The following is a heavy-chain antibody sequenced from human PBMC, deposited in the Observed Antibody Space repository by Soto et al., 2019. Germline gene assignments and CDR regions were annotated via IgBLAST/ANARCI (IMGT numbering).Heavy chain of an antibody. CDR1: GFTFSSNA. J-gene: IGHJ5*02. Sequence: GGSLRLSCAASGFTFSSNAMTWVRQAPGKGLDWVSGISAGGTTYYADSAKGRFTISRDNSKNTLYLQMNSLRADDTAVYYCAKDPLTRGWFDPWGQGTLVTVS. CDR2: ISAGGTT. V-gene: IGHV3-23*01. CDR3: AKDPLTRGWFDP.